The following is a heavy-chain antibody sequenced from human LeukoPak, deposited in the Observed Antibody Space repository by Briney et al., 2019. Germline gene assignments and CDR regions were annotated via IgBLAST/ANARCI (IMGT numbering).Heavy chain of an antibody. CDR1: GFTFSDYY. D-gene: IGHD1-1*01. V-gene: IGHV3-11*04. CDR3: ARKRTIHEDYFDY. J-gene: IGHJ4*02. CDR2: ISSSGSTI. Sequence: GGSLRLSCAASGFTFSDYYMSWIRQAPGKGLEWVSYISSSGSTIYYADSVKGRFTISRDNAKNSLYLQMNSLRAEDTAVYYCARKRTIHEDYFDYWGQGTLVTVSS.